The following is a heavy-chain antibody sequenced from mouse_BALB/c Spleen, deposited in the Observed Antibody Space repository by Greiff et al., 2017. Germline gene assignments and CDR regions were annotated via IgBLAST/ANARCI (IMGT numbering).Heavy chain of an antibody. CDR1: GFTFSSYG. CDR3: ARDPPYGNYEGYAMDY. CDR2: INSNGGST. V-gene: IGHV5-6-3*01. D-gene: IGHD2-10*02. J-gene: IGHJ4*01. Sequence: EVQLVESGGGLVQPGGSLKLSCAASGFTFSSYGMSWVRQTPDKRLELVATINSNGGSTYYPDSVKGRFTISRDNAKNTLYLQMSSLKSEDTAMYYCARDPPYGNYEGYAMDYWGQGTSVTVSS.